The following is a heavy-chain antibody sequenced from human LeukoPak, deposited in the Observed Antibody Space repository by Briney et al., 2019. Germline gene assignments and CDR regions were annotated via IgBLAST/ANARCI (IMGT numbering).Heavy chain of an antibody. V-gene: IGHV1-2*02. CDR2: ISPNSGGT. D-gene: IGHD1-26*01. Sequence: ASVKVSCKASGYTFTGYYMHWVRQAPGQGLEWMGWISPNSGGTNYAQKFQGRVTMTRDTSISTAYMELSRLRSDDTAVYYCARDGTGATPFDYWGQGTLVTVSS. CDR3: ARDGTGATPFDY. CDR1: GYTFTGYY. J-gene: IGHJ4*02.